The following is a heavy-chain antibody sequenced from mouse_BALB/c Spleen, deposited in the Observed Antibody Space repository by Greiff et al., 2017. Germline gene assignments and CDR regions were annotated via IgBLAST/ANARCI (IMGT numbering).Heavy chain of an antibody. V-gene: IGHV5-6*01. J-gene: IGHJ4*01. Sequence: EVQVVESGGGLVQPGGSLKLSCAASGFTFSSYGMSWVRQTPDKRLEWVATISSGGSYTYYPDSVKGRFTISRDNAKNTLYLQMSSLKSEDTAMYYCARLNRYAMDYWGQGTSVTVSS. CDR3: ARLNRYAMDY. CDR2: ISSGGSYT. CDR1: GFTFSSYG.